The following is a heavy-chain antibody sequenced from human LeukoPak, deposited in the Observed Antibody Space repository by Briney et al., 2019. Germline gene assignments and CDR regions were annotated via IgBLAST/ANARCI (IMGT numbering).Heavy chain of an antibody. V-gene: IGHV1-69*06. CDR2: IIPIFGTA. CDR3: ARGEYYYDSSGYFLRDYYYYYMDV. CDR1: GYTFTSYA. J-gene: IGHJ6*03. D-gene: IGHD3-22*01. Sequence: SVKVSCKASGYTFTSYAMNWVRQAPGQGLEWMGGIIPIFGTANYAQKFQGRVTITADKSTSTAYMELSSLRSEDTAVYYCARGEYYYDSSGYFLRDYYYYYMDVWGKGTTVTVSS.